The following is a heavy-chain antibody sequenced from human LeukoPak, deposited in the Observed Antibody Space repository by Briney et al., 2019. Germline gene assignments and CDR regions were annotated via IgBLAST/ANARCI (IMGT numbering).Heavy chain of an antibody. CDR1: GLTFSSYA. V-gene: IGHV3-23*01. CDR2: ISGSGGRT. J-gene: IGHJ4*02. Sequence: GGSLRPACAPSGLTFSSYAMSWVRHPPGKGLEWVSAISGSGGRTNYADSGEGRFPLSRDNSQNTLCLQMTSLRAEDTAVHFCAKSTCWGQGTVDSVST. CDR3: AKSTC.